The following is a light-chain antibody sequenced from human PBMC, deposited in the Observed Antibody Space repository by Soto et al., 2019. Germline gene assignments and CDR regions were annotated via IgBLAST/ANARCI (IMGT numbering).Light chain of an antibody. CDR3: LQDYNYPFT. Sequence: AIQMTQSPSSLSASVGDRVTITCRASQGIRNDLGWYQQKPGEAPKLLIYAVSYLHSGVPSRISGSGSGTDFTLTISRLQPEDFATYCCLQDYNYPFTFGPGTKVDIK. V-gene: IGKV1-6*01. CDR2: AVS. J-gene: IGKJ3*01. CDR1: QGIRND.